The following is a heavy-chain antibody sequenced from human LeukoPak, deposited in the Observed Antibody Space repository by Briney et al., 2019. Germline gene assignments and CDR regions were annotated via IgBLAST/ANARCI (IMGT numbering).Heavy chain of an antibody. J-gene: IGHJ6*02. Sequence: ASVKVSCQASGYTFTSYDINWVRQATGKGLEWMGWMNPNSGNTGYAQKFQGRVTMTRNTSISTAYMELRSLRSEDAAVYYCARGDFIAVAGTDYYYGMDVWGQGTTVTVSS. CDR3: ARGDFIAVAGTDYYYGMDV. V-gene: IGHV1-8*01. CDR1: GYTFTSYD. CDR2: MNPNSGNT. D-gene: IGHD6-19*01.